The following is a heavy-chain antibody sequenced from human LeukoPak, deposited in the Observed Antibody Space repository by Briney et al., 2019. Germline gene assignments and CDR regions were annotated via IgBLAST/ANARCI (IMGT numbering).Heavy chain of an antibody. D-gene: IGHD2-15*01. V-gene: IGHV3-23*01. CDR3: AKDQLYCSGGSCYSGHDY. CDR1: GFTFSSYA. Sequence: PGGSLRLSCAASGFTFSSYAISWVRQAPGKGLEWVSAISGSGTSTYYTDSVKGRFTISRDNSKNTLYLQMNSLRAEDTAVYYCAKDQLYCSGGSCYSGHDYWGQGTLVTVSS. CDR2: ISGSGTST. J-gene: IGHJ4*02.